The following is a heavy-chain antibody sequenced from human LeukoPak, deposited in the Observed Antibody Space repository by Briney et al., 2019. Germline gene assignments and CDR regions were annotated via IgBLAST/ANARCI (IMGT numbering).Heavy chain of an antibody. Sequence: PSETLSLTCTVSGGSINSYYWSWIRQPAGKGLEWIGRIYTSGSTNYNPSLKSRVTMSVDTSKNQFSLKLSSVTAADTAVYYCARDTKDYYDSSGYYYYYYYMDVWGKGTTVTISS. CDR3: ARDTKDYYDSSGYYYYYYYMDV. J-gene: IGHJ6*03. CDR2: IYTSGST. V-gene: IGHV4-4*07. CDR1: GGSINSYY. D-gene: IGHD3-22*01.